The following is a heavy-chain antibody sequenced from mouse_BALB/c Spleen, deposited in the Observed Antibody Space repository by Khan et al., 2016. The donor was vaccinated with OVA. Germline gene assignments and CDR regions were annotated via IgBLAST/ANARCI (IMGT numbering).Heavy chain of an antibody. CDR2: INPSNGYT. D-gene: IGHD2-14*01. Sequence: QVQLQQSGAELARPGASVKMSCKASGYTFTSYTIHWIKLRPGQGLEWIGFINPSNGYTNYNQKFKDKATLTDDKSSTTVYMQLSSLTSDDSAVYNCVRDGAYHRNDGWFAYWGQGTLVTVSA. J-gene: IGHJ3*01. CDR1: GYTFTSYT. V-gene: IGHV1-4*01. CDR3: VRDGAYHRNDGWFAY.